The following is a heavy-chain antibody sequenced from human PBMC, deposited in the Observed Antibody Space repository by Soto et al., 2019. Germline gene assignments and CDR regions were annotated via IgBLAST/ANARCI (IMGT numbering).Heavy chain of an antibody. V-gene: IGHV4-39*01. CDR1: SGSIGSSTYY. CDR2: INYNGNT. Sequence: SETLSLTCTVSSGSIGSSTYYWGWIRQPPGKGLEGIGTINYNGNTYYRQSLKSRVTISVDTSKNQFSLKLSSVTAADTAVYYCARSMTTVVTLDYWGQGTLVTVS. D-gene: IGHD4-17*01. J-gene: IGHJ4*02. CDR3: ARSMTTVVTLDY.